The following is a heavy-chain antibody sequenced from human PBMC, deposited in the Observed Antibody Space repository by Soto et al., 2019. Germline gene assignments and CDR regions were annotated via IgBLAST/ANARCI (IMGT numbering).Heavy chain of an antibody. Sequence: QLQLQESGPGLVKPSETLSLTCTVSGGSITRSSYYWDWIRQPPGKGLEWIGGIYYGGSTYYNPSLTSRVTRSVDTSKSQFSLKLSSVPAADTAVYYCASPPHTAMVTDFDYWGQGTLVTVSS. V-gene: IGHV4-39*01. CDR2: IYYGGST. CDR1: GGSITRSSYY. J-gene: IGHJ4*02. CDR3: ASPPHTAMVTDFDY. D-gene: IGHD5-18*01.